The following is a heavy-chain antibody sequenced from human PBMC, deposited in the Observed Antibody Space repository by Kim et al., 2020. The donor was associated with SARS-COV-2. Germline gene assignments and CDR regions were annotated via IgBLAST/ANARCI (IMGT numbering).Heavy chain of an antibody. CDR3: ARAITIFGVVISYFDY. V-gene: IGHV4-31*03. CDR2: IYYSGST. D-gene: IGHD3-3*01. CDR1: GGSISSGGYY. J-gene: IGHJ4*02. Sequence: SETLYLTCTVSGGSISSGGYYWSWIRQHPGKGLEWIGYIYYSGSTYYNPSLKSRVTISVDTSKNQFSLKLSSVTAADTAVYYCARAITIFGVVISYFDYWGQGTLVTVSS.